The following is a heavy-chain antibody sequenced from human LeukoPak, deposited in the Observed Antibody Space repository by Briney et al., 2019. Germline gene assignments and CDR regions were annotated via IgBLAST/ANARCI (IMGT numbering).Heavy chain of an antibody. CDR1: GFTFSSYA. V-gene: IGHV3-30-3*01. CDR2: ISYDGSNK. Sequence: GGSLRLSCAASGFTFSSYAMHWVRQAPGKGLEWVAVISYDGSNKYCADSVKGRFTISRDNSKNTLYLQMNSLRAEDTAVYYCARGGSSSGAYYYYYGMDVWGQGTTVTVSS. CDR3: ARGGSSSGAYYYYYGMDV. D-gene: IGHD6-6*01. J-gene: IGHJ6*02.